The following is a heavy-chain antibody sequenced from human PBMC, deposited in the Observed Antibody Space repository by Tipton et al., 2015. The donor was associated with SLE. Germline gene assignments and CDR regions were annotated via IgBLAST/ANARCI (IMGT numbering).Heavy chain of an antibody. Sequence: TLSLTCTVSGFSISSSSYTWGWIRQPPGKGLEWIGIIHYSGTTYYNPSLRSRVTITVDTSRNQFSLNLSSVAAADTAVYYCARDSWQLVPGNSFSDLWGRGTLSTVSS. CDR2: IHYSGTT. CDR1: GFSISSSSYT. CDR3: ARDSWQLVPGNSFSDL. J-gene: IGHJ2*01. D-gene: IGHD6-6*01. V-gene: IGHV4-39*07.